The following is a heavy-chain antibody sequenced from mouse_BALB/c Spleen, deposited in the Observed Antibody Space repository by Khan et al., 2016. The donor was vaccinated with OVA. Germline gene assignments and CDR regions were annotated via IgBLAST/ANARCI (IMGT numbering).Heavy chain of an antibody. Sequence: EVELVESGGGLVQPGGSRKLSCAASGFTFSSFGMHWVRQAPEKGLEWVAYISSDSSTIYYADTVKGRFTISRDNPKNTLFLQMTSLRSDDTAMDYCTRSFYYEYYFDYWGQGTTLTVSS. J-gene: IGHJ2*01. CDR1: GFTFSSFG. CDR2: ISSDSSTI. D-gene: IGHD1-1*01. V-gene: IGHV5-17*02. CDR3: TRSFYYEYYFDY.